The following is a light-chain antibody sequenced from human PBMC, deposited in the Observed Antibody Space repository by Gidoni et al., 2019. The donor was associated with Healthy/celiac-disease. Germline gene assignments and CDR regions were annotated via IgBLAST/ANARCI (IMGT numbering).Light chain of an antibody. V-gene: IGLV3-21*02. J-gene: IGLJ2*01. CDR3: QVWDSSSDHPVV. Sequence: GGNNIGSKSVHWYQQKPGQAPGLVVYDDSDRPSGIPERFSGSNSGNTATLTISRVEAGDEADYYCQVWDSSSDHPVVFGGGTKLTVL. CDR1: NIGSKS. CDR2: DDS.